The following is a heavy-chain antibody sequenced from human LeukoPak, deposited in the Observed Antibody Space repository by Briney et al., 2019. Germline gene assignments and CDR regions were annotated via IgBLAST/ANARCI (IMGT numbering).Heavy chain of an antibody. CDR2: IYWNDDK. Sequence: SGPTLVKPTQTLTLTCTFSGFSLSTSGVGVGWIRQPPGKALEWLALIYWNDDKRYSPSLKSRLTITKDTSKNQVVLTMTNMDPVDTATYYCAHSDYDFWSGDPDAFDIWGQGTMVTVSS. J-gene: IGHJ3*02. CDR3: AHSDYDFWSGDPDAFDI. D-gene: IGHD3-3*01. V-gene: IGHV2-5*01. CDR1: GFSLSTSGVG.